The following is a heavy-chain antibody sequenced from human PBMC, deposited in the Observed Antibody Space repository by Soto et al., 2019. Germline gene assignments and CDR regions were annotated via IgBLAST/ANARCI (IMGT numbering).Heavy chain of an antibody. V-gene: IGHV4-59*01. D-gene: IGHD6-19*01. CDR1: GGSISSYY. CDR2: ISYSGST. CDR3: ARVIAVAGTRGYNWFDP. J-gene: IGHJ5*02. Sequence: QVQLQESGPGLVKPSETLSLTCTVSGGSISSYYWSWIRQPPGKGLEWIGDISYSGSTNYNPSLKSRFTISVATSKNQFSLKLSSVTAADTAVYYCARVIAVAGTRGYNWFDPWGQGTLVTVSS.